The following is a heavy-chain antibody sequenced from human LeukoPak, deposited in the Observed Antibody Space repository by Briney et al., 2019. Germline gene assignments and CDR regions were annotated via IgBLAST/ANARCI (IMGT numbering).Heavy chain of an antibody. Sequence: SETLSLTCAVYGGSFSGYYWSWIRRPPGKGLEWIGEINHSGSTNYNPSLKSRVTISVDTSKNQFSLKLSSVTAADTAVYYCARERVLRYFDWSHIYFDYWGQGTLVTVSS. J-gene: IGHJ4*02. V-gene: IGHV4-34*01. CDR3: ARERVLRYFDWSHIYFDY. D-gene: IGHD3-9*01. CDR1: GGSFSGYY. CDR2: INHSGST.